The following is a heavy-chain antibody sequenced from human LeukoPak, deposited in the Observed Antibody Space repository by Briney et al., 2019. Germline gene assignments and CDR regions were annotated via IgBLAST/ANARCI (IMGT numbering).Heavy chain of an antibody. V-gene: IGHV3-48*04. J-gene: IGHJ4*02. CDR3: ARVVAVASDY. D-gene: IGHD6-19*01. CDR2: ISSSGSTI. CDR1: GFTFSSYG. Sequence: SGGSLRLSCAASGFTFSSYGMHWVRQAPGKGLEWVSYISSSGSTIYYADSVKGRFTISRDNAKNSLYLQMNSLRAEDTAVYYCARVVAVASDYWGQGTLVTVSS.